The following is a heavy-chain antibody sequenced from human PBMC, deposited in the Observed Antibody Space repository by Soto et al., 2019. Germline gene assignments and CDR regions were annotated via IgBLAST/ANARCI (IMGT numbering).Heavy chain of an antibody. CDR3: ARDPSTINKLIGVWFDP. V-gene: IGHV1-69*13. Sequence: ASVKVSCKASGDTFGRFTINWVRQAPGQGLEWMGGIKPISDITNYAQRFQGRVTFTADASTSTVYLELSSLRSEDTAMYYCARDPSTINKLIGVWFDPCGQGTLVTVSS. D-gene: IGHD4-4*01. J-gene: IGHJ5*02. CDR1: GDTFGRFT. CDR2: IKPISDIT.